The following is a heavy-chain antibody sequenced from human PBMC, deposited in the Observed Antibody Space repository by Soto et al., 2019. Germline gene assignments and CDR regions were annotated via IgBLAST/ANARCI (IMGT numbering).Heavy chain of an antibody. CDR1: GDSISSINNY. D-gene: IGHD5-18*01. CDR3: ARGRGYSYGLDP. CDR2: ISYSGIT. V-gene: IGHV4-30-4*01. J-gene: IGHJ5*02. Sequence: SETLSLTCTVSGDSISSINNYWSWLRQPPGEGLEWIGFISYSGITSYSPSLKSRVAISLDTSKNQFSLSLNFVTAADTAVYYCARGRGYSYGLDPWGQGSLVTVSS.